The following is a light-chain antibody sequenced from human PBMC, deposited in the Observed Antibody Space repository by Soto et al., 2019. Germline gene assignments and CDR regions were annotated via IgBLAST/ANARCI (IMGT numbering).Light chain of an antibody. CDR2: ENN. CDR3: QSYVRDFVF. J-gene: IGLJ2*01. Sequence: NFMLTQPHSGSESPGKTLSISCTRSSGSIANNYVQWYQQRPGSAPTTVIYENNQRLSGVPDRFSGSNDGPYNSASLTIPGLQTDDKADYYYQSYVRDFVFFGGGTELTV. V-gene: IGLV6-57*04. CDR1: SGSIANNY.